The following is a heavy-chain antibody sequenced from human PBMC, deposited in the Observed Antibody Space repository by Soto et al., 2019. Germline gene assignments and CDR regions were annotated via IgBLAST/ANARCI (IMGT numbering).Heavy chain of an antibody. CDR1: GFTFSDYY. D-gene: IGHD3-3*01. CDR3: ATGPRRLSD. V-gene: IGHV3-11*05. Sequence: VQLVESGGGLVQPGGSLRLSCAASGFTFSDYYMSWIRQAPGKGLESLSYISGSSSDTNYADSVRGRFTISRDNAKNSLYLQMNSLRAEDTAMYYCATGPRRLSDWGQGTLVIVSS. J-gene: IGHJ4*02. CDR2: ISGSSSDT.